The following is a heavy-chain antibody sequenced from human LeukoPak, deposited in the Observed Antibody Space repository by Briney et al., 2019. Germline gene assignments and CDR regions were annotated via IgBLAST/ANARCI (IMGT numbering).Heavy chain of an antibody. V-gene: IGHV4-39*07. J-gene: IGHJ5*02. CDR3: ARSGFGSGISFDL. CDR1: GGSISSSSYY. D-gene: IGHD3-10*01. Sequence: PSETLSLTCTVSGGSISSSSYYWGWIRQPPGKGLEWIGSIYYSGSTYYNPSLKSRVTISVDTSKNQFSLKLSSVTAADTAVYYCARSGFGSGISFDLWGQGTLVTVSS. CDR2: IYYSGST.